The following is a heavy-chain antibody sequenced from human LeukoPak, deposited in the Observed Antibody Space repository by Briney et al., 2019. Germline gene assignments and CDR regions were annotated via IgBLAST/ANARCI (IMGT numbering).Heavy chain of an antibody. CDR3: ARVIAVVSDY. CDR2: IIPILGIA. Sequence: GASVKVSCKASGGTFSSYAISWVRQAPGQGPEWMGRIIPILGIANYAQKFQGRVTITADKSTSTAYMELSSLRSEDTAVYYCARVIAVVSDYWGQGTLVTVSS. D-gene: IGHD6-19*01. J-gene: IGHJ4*02. V-gene: IGHV1-69*04. CDR1: GGTFSSYA.